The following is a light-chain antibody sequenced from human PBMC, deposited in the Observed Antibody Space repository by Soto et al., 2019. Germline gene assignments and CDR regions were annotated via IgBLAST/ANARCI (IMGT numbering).Light chain of an antibody. Sequence: EFVLTQSPGTLSLSPGERATLSCRASQTVRNNYLAWYQQKPGQAPRLLIYDASSRATGIPDRFSGGGSGTDFTLTISRLEPEDFAVYYCQQCDSSPWTFGQGTKVDIK. J-gene: IGKJ1*01. CDR1: QTVRNNY. CDR3: QQCDSSPWT. V-gene: IGKV3-20*01. CDR2: DAS.